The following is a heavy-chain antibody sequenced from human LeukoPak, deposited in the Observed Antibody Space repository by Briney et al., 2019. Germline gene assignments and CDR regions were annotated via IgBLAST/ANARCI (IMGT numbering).Heavy chain of an antibody. D-gene: IGHD2-21*01. CDR3: AKEAIDCGGGGRKCYSYYFDS. V-gene: IGHV3-30*02. Sequence: PGGSLRLSCAASGFTFSTHGMHWVRQAPGKGPEWVAFIRHNGGSDGSHQYHADSVKGRFTISRDNSQNTLYLQMNGLRGEDTAMYYCAKEAIDCGGGGRKCYSYYFDSWGQGTLVTVAS. CDR2: IRHNGGSDGSHQ. CDR1: GFTFSTHG. J-gene: IGHJ4*02.